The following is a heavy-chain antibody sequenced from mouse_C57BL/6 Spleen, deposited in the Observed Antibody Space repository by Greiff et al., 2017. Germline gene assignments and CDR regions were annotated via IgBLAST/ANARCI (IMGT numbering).Heavy chain of an antibody. CDR2: INPYNGGT. V-gene: IGHV1-19*01. CDR3: ARASDYSNYGAY. Sequence: VQLQQSGPVLVKPGASVKMSCKASGYTFTDYYMNWVKQSHGKSLEWIGVINPYNGGTSYNQKFKGKATLTVDKSSSTAYMELNSLTSEDSAVYYCARASDYSNYGAYWGQGTLVTVSA. J-gene: IGHJ3*01. CDR1: GYTFTDYY. D-gene: IGHD2-5*01.